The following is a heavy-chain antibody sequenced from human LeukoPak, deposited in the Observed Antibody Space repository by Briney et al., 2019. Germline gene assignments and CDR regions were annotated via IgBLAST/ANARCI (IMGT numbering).Heavy chain of an antibody. CDR2: ISYDGSNK. CDR1: GFTFSSYA. D-gene: IGHD4-17*01. Sequence: PGGSLRLSCAASGFTFSSYAMSWVRQAPGKGLEWVAVISYDGSNKYYADSVKGRFTISRDNSKNTLYLQMNSLRAEDTAVYYCARDPESRGYGDCLDYWGQGTLVTVSS. J-gene: IGHJ4*02. V-gene: IGHV3-30-3*01. CDR3: ARDPESRGYGDCLDY.